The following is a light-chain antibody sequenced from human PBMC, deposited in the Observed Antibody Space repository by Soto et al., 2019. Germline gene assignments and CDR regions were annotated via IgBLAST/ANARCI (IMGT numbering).Light chain of an antibody. V-gene: IGLV4-69*01. Sequence: QLVLTQSPSASASLGASVKLTCTLISGHNTYAVAWHQQQPEKSPRYLMKVNSDGSHIKGDGTPDRFSGSSSGAERYLTISSLXXEDEADYYCQTWGTDVVFGGGTQLTV. CDR2: VNSDGSH. J-gene: IGLJ2*01. CDR3: QTWGTDVV. CDR1: SGHNTYA.